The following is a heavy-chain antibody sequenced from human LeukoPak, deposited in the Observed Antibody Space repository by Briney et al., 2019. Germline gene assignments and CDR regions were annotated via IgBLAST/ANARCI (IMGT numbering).Heavy chain of an antibody. V-gene: IGHV4-59*01. CDR1: GGSISSYY. D-gene: IGHD2-2*01. Sequence: SETLSLTCTVSGGSISSYYWSWIRQPPGKGLEWIGYIYYSGSTNYNPSPKSRVTISVDTSKNQFSLKLSSVTAADTAVYYCARDCSSTSCYGLNAFDIWGQGTMVTVSS. J-gene: IGHJ3*02. CDR2: IYYSGST. CDR3: ARDCSSTSCYGLNAFDI.